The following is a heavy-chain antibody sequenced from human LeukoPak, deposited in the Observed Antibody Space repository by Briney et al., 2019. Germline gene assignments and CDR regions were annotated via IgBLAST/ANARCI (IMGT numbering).Heavy chain of an antibody. CDR1: GGSISSGGYY. Sequence: SETLSLTCTVSGGSISSGGYYWSWIRQHPGKGLEWIGYIYYSGSTYYNPSLKSRVTISVDTSKNQFSLKLSSVTAADTAVYYCARGGAAKVTTYYYGMDVWGQGATVTVSS. CDR2: IYYSGST. D-gene: IGHD4-11*01. J-gene: IGHJ6*02. V-gene: IGHV4-31*03. CDR3: ARGGAAKVTTYYYGMDV.